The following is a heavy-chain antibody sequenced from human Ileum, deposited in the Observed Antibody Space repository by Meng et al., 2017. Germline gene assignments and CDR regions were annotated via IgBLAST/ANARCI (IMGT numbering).Heavy chain of an antibody. CDR2: IYYSGST. D-gene: IGHD4-23*01. J-gene: IGHJ3*02. Sequence: SETLSLTCTVSGGSISSDGYYWSWIRQHPGKGLEWIGYIYYSGSTYYNPSLKSRVTISVDTSKNQFSLKLSSVTAADTAVYYCAREPPGGNSDAFDIWGQGTMVTVSS. CDR3: AREPPGGNSDAFDI. CDR1: GGSISSDGYY. V-gene: IGHV4-31*03.